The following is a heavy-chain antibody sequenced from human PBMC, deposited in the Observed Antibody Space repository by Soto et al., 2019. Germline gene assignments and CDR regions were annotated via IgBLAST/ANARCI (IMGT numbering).Heavy chain of an antibody. CDR1: GFTFSSNW. V-gene: IGHV3-7*01. D-gene: IGHD2-2*01. J-gene: IGHJ6*03. Sequence: EVQLVESGGGLVQPGGSLRLSCSAPGFTFSSNWMSWVRQAPGKGLEWVANIKHDGSETYYVDSVKGRFTISRDNAKNSLYLQMNSLTVEDTAVYYCVRTGPYCTATTCFVGYMDVWGKGTTVTVSS. CDR2: IKHDGSET. CDR3: VRTGPYCTATTCFVGYMDV.